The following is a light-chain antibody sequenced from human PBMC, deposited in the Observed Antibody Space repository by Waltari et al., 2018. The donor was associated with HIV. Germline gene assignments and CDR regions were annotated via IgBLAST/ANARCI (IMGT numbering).Light chain of an antibody. CDR1: QSVLYSSNNKNY. V-gene: IGKV4-1*01. Sequence: DIVMTQSPDSLTVFLGERATINCKSSQSVLYSSNNKNYLAWYQQKAGQPPKLLIYWASTRESGVPDRFSASGSGTDFSLTIGSLQAEDVAVYYCQQYYSTPYTFGQGTKLEIK. CDR2: WAS. CDR3: QQYYSTPYT. J-gene: IGKJ2*01.